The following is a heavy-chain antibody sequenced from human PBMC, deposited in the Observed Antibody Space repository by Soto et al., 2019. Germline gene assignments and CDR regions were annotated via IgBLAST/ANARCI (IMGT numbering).Heavy chain of an antibody. CDR2: ISSTTNYI. J-gene: IGHJ4*02. CDR1: GFTFTRYS. CDR3: ARESEDLTSNFDY. Sequence: GGSLRLSCAASGFTFTRYSMNWVRQAPGKGLEWVSSISSTTNYIYYGDSMKGRFTISRDNAKNSLYLEMNSLRAGDTAVYYCARESEDLTSNFDYWGQGTLVTVSS. V-gene: IGHV3-21*06.